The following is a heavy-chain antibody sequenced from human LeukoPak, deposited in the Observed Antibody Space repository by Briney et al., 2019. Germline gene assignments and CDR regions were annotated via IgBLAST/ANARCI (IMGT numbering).Heavy chain of an antibody. J-gene: IGHJ3*02. Sequence: ASVKVSCKASGYTFTSHDVNLLRQATGQGLEWLGWMNPNSGHTGFAQKFQGRVTMTRDTSISTAYMELSSLRSEDTAMYYCAMYYYDSSGPYVGAFDIWGQGTMVTVSS. D-gene: IGHD3-22*01. CDR1: GYTFTSHD. CDR2: MNPNSGHT. V-gene: IGHV1-8*01. CDR3: AMYYYDSSGPYVGAFDI.